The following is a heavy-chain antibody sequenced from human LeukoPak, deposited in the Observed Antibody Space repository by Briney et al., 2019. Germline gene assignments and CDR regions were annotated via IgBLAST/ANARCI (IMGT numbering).Heavy chain of an antibody. D-gene: IGHD2-2*01. CDR2: ISAYNGNT. V-gene: IGHV1-18*01. CDR3: ARNTGYCSSTSCYDWFDP. Sequence: ASVKVSCKASGYTFTSYGINWVRQAPGQALEWMGWISAYNGNTNYAQKLQGRVTMTTDTSTSTAYMELRSLRSGDTAVFYCARNTGYCSSTSCYDWFDPWGQGTLVTVSS. CDR1: GYTFTSYG. J-gene: IGHJ5*02.